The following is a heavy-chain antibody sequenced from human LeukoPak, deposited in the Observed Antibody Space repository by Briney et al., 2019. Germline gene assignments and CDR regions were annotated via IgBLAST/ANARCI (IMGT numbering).Heavy chain of an antibody. D-gene: IGHD1-26*01. J-gene: IGHJ4*02. Sequence: GGSLRLSCAASGFTVNSNYMSWVRQAPGKGLEWVSVVYSGDRTYYADSVKGRFTISRDDSTNTPYLLMNSLRAEDTAVYYCARGYPIDYWGQGTLVTVSS. CDR1: GFTVNSNY. CDR2: VYSGDRT. V-gene: IGHV3-66*01. CDR3: ARGYPIDY.